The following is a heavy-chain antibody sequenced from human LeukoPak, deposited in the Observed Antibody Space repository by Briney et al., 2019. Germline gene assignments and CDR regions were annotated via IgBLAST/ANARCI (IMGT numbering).Heavy chain of an antibody. CDR3: ARGFGESNSYYYMDV. CDR2: IKQDGSEK. J-gene: IGHJ6*03. V-gene: IGHV3-7*01. D-gene: IGHD3-10*01. CDR1: GFTFSSYW. Sequence: GGSLRLSCAASGFTFSSYWMSWVRQAPGKGLEWVANIKQDGSEKYYVDSVKGRFTISRDNAKNSLYLQMNSLRAEDTAVYYCARGFGESNSYYYMDVWGKGTTVTVSS.